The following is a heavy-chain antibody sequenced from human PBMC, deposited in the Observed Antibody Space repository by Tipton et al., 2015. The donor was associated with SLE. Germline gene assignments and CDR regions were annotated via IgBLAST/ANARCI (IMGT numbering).Heavy chain of an antibody. CDR1: GDSINCGSYY. J-gene: IGHJ4*02. V-gene: IGHV4-61*02. CDR3: AREKDGVDY. Sequence: TLSLTCNVSGDSINCGSYYWSWIRQPAGKGLEWIGRIYTSGSTYYNPSLPSRVTMSVDTAKNQFYLKLSSVTAADTAVYYCAREKDGVDYWGQGTLVTVSS. CDR2: IYTSGST. D-gene: IGHD2-8*01.